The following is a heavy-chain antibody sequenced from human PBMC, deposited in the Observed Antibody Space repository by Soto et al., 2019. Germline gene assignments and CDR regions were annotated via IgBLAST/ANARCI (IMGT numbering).Heavy chain of an antibody. D-gene: IGHD3-22*01. V-gene: IGHV4-39*01. CDR2: IYYSGST. Sequence: PSETLSLTCTVSGGSISSSSYYWGWIRQPPGKGLEWIGSIYYSGSTYYNPSLKSRVTISVDTSKNQFSLKLSSVTAADTAVYYCARLRYDSSGPVDYWGQGTLVTVSS. J-gene: IGHJ4*02. CDR3: ARLRYDSSGPVDY. CDR1: GGSISSSSYY.